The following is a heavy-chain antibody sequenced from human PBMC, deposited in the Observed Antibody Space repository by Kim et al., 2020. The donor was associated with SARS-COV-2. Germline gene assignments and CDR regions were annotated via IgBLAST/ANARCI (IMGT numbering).Heavy chain of an antibody. J-gene: IGHJ6*02. D-gene: IGHD3-22*01. V-gene: IGHV3-30-3*01. CDR2: ISCDGRNK. CDR1: GLSFNDSA. Sequence: GGSLRLSCAASGLSFNDSAMNWVRQAPGKGLEWLAVISCDGRNKDYADSVKGRFTISRDNPKSTLFLQMNSLRVEDTGVYYCARANYHEALCLSDFYNGMDVWGQGTTVTVSS. CDR3: ARANYHEALCLSDFYNGMDV.